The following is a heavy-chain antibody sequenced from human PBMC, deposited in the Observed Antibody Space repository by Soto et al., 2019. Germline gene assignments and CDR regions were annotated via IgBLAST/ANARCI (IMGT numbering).Heavy chain of an antibody. J-gene: IGHJ5*02. V-gene: IGHV3-21*01. D-gene: IGHD6-13*01. Sequence: RRLSCAASGFTFSSYSMNWVRQAPGQGLEWVSSISSSSSYIYYADSVKGRFTISRDNAKNSLYLQMNSLRAEDTAVYYCARVFYRRRWSTGGLDPCGQGTRVTVYS. CDR3: ARVFYRRRWSTGGLDP. CDR2: ISSSSSYI. CDR1: GFTFSSYS.